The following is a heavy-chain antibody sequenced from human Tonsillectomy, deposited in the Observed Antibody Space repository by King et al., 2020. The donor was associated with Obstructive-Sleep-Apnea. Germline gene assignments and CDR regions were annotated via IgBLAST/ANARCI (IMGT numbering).Heavy chain of an antibody. D-gene: IGHD3-10*01. Sequence: QLQESGPGLVKPSETLSLTCTVSGGSISSYYWSWIRQPPGKGLEWIGYIYYSGSTNYNPSLKSRVTISVDTSKNQFSLKLSSVTAADTAVYYCARHARGSGRGYYYYGMDVWGQGTTVTVSS. V-gene: IGHV4-59*08. J-gene: IGHJ6*02. CDR2: IYYSGST. CDR3: ARHARGSGRGYYYYGMDV. CDR1: GGSISSYY.